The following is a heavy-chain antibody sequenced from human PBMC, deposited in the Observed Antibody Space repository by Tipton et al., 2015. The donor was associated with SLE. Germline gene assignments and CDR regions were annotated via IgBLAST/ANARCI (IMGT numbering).Heavy chain of an antibody. D-gene: IGHD6-13*01. CDR3: ARDRQPYFGY. CDR1: GASISSSGYF. Sequence: TLSLTCTVSGASISSSGYFWGWIRQPPGKGLEWIGSVYYSGSTYYNPSLKSRVTISIDTSKNQFSLKLSSVTAADTAVYYCARDRQPYFGYWGQGTLVTVSS. CDR2: VYYSGST. V-gene: IGHV4-39*07. J-gene: IGHJ4*02.